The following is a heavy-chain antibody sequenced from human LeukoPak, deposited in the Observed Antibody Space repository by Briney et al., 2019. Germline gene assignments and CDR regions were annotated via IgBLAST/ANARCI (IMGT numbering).Heavy chain of an antibody. J-gene: IGHJ3*02. V-gene: IGHV3-30*18. CDR1: GFTFSSYA. CDR2: ISYDGSNK. Sequence: QPGRSLRLSCAASGFTFSSYAMHWVRQAPGKGLEWVEVISYDGSNKYYADSVKGRFTISRDNSKNMLYLQMNSLRAEDTAVYYCAKDMTTVTTGYDAFDIWGQGTMVTVSS. CDR3: AKDMTTVTTGYDAFDI. D-gene: IGHD4-17*01.